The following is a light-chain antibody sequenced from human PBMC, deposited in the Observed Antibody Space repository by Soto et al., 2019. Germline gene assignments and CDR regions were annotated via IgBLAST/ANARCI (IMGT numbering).Light chain of an antibody. Sequence: QSVLTQPPSGSGTPGRRFTIPCSGSNSNIGSNTVNWYQQFPGAAPKLLVYSSNLRPSGVPDRFSGSKSGTSASLAISGLQSEDESDYYCAAWDGSLNGVVFGGGTQLTVL. CDR1: NSNIGSNT. CDR2: SSN. CDR3: AAWDGSLNGVV. J-gene: IGLJ3*02. V-gene: IGLV1-44*01.